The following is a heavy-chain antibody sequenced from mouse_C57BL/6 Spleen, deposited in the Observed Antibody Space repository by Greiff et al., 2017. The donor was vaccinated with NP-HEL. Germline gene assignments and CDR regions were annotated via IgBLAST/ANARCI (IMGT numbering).Heavy chain of an antibody. CDR1: GFTFSSYA. CDR2: ISDGGSYT. Sequence: EVQLVESGGGLVKPGGSLKLSCAASGFTFSSYAMSWVRQTPEKRLEWVATISDGGSYTYYPDNVKGRFTISRDNAKNNLYLQMSHLKSEDTAMYYCARDSDGYYGYWGQGTLVTVSA. J-gene: IGHJ3*01. V-gene: IGHV5-4*01. D-gene: IGHD2-3*01. CDR3: ARDSDGYYGY.